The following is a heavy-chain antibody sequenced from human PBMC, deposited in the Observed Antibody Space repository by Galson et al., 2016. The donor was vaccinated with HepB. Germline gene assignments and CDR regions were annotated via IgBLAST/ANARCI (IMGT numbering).Heavy chain of an antibody. V-gene: IGHV4-4*01. CDR2: IYHSGSL. D-gene: IGHD3-16*01. Sequence: ETLSLTCSVSGVSIDNTDWWSWVRQPPGKDLEWIAEIYHSGSLNYNPSLKGRATISMDKSKNQFSLEVKSVTAADTAVYFCVRQLGRRWFDPWGQGTLVTVSS. CDR1: GVSIDNTDW. CDR3: VRQLGRRWFDP. J-gene: IGHJ5*02.